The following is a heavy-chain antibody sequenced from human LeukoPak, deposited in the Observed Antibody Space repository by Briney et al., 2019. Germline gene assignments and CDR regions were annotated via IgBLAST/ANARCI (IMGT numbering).Heavy chain of an antibody. CDR3: ARSTITMVRGVIKTTTTWYSYYYMDV. Sequence: GGSLRLSCVASRFTFSSFSVSWVRQAPAKGLEWVANIKQDGSEKYYVDSVKGRFTISRDNAKNSLYLQMNSLRAEDTAVYYCARSTITMVRGVIKTTTTWYSYYYMDVWGKGTTVTVSS. V-gene: IGHV3-7*01. D-gene: IGHD3-10*01. CDR2: IKQDGSEK. J-gene: IGHJ6*03. CDR1: RFTFSSFS.